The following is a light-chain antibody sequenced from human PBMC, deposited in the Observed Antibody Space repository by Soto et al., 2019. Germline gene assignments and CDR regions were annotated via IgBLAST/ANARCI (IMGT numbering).Light chain of an antibody. Sequence: QSALTQPPSASGSPGQSVTISCTGTTSDVGGYNYVSWYQQHPGKAPKLMISEVSKRPSGVPDRFSGSKSGNTASLTVSGLQAEDEAAYYCSSFGGNNNLVFGGGTTLTVL. CDR2: EVS. CDR1: TSDVGGYNY. CDR3: SSFGGNNNLV. J-gene: IGLJ2*01. V-gene: IGLV2-8*01.